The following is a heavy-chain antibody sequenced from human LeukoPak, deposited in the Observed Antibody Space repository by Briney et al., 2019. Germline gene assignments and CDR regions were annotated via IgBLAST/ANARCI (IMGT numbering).Heavy chain of an antibody. Sequence: SETLSLTCTVSGGSMNNYYWTWMRHPPGKGPECSGYIYYSGSTNYNPSLKSRVNISVDTSKDQFSMKLSSVTAADTAVYYCASPRSEWLGPDAFDVWGQGTMVTVSS. CDR1: GGSMNNYY. D-gene: IGHD6-19*01. J-gene: IGHJ3*01. V-gene: IGHV4-59*08. CDR2: IYYSGST. CDR3: ASPRSEWLGPDAFDV.